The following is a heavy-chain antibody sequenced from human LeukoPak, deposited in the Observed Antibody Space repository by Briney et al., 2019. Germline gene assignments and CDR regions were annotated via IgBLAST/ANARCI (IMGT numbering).Heavy chain of an antibody. D-gene: IGHD3-9*01. CDR2: IKRDGSEK. V-gene: IGHV3-7*04. CDR1: GFXFSTYW. Sequence: GSLKISCAASGFXFSTYWISWVRQAPGKGLEWVANIKRDGSEKFQVDSVKGRFTISRDNAKNSLYLEMNSLRAEDTAVYYCARGGWDFDWLKGAFDIWGQGTMVTVSS. J-gene: IGHJ3*02. CDR3: ARGGWDFDWLKGAFDI.